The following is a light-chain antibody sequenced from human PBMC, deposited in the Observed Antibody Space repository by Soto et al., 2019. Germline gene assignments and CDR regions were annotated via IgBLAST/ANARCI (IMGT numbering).Light chain of an antibody. CDR1: QGIRRY. CDR2: DAS. CDR3: QQYGDYPLS. Sequence: DIPMTQSPSSLSASVGDRVTITCRARQGIRRYLAWFQQKPGQAPKSLLYDASSLQSGVPSKVSGSGSGTEFTLTISIPQPGDLAEYYGQQYGDYPLSCGRGNEVDIK. J-gene: IGKJ4*01. V-gene: IGKV1-16*02.